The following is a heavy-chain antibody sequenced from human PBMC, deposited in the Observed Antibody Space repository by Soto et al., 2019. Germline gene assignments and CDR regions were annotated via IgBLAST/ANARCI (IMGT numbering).Heavy chain of an antibody. J-gene: IGHJ6*03. Sequence: PGGSLRLSCAASGFTFSSYSMNWVRQAPGKGLEWVASISSSSSSTYYADSVKGRFTISRQNSENTLYLQMNSLRAEDTAVYYCTRDLRYCSSSSCYYYYYYMDVWGKGTTVTVSS. D-gene: IGHD2-2*01. CDR3: TRDLRYCSSSSCYYYYYYMDV. CDR1: GFTFSSYS. V-gene: IGHV3-21*04. CDR2: ISSSSSST.